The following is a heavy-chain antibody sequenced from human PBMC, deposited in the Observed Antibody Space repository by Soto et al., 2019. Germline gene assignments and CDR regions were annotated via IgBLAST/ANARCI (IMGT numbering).Heavy chain of an antibody. Sequence: QVQLQESGPGLVKPSGTLSLTCTVSGGSISSFNWWSWVRQPPGKGLEWIGEISHSGSTSYNPSLKSRVAISVDRSKNQFSLNLNSVTAADTAVYYCAKGGLTWGAYWGQGTLVTVSS. CDR1: GGSISSFNW. CDR3: AKGGLTWGAY. CDR2: ISHSGST. V-gene: IGHV4-4*02. J-gene: IGHJ4*02. D-gene: IGHD3-16*01.